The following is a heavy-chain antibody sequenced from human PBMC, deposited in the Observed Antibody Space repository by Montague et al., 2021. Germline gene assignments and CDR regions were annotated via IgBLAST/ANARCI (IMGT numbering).Heavy chain of an antibody. V-gene: IGHV3-9*01. CDR3: VKDTRDYYHDF. D-gene: IGHD3-3*01. CDR2: INGNSINI. Sequence: SLRLSCAASGFIFNNYVMNWVRQAPGKGLEWVSGINGNSINIDYADSVKGRFTISRDNAKNSLYLQMNSLRAEDTAFYYCVKDTRDYYHDFWGQGILGTVSS. CDR1: GFIFNNYV. J-gene: IGHJ4*02.